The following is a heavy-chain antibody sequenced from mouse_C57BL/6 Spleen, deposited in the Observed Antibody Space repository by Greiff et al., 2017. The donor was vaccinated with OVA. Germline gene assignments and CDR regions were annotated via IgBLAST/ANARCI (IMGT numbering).Heavy chain of an antibody. CDR1: GFNIKDDY. Sequence: EVQLQQSGAELVRPGASVKLSCTASGFNIKDDYMHWVKQRPEQGLEWIGWIDPENGDTEYASKFQGKATITADTSSNTAYLQLSSLTSEDTAVYYCTTKGDYDPYWGQGTTLTVSS. D-gene: IGHD2-4*01. J-gene: IGHJ2*01. CDR2: IDPENGDT. CDR3: TTKGDYDPY. V-gene: IGHV14-4*01.